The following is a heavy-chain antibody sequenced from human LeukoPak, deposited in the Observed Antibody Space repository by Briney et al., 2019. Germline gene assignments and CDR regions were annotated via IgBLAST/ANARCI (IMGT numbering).Heavy chain of an antibody. CDR2: INPSGGST. V-gene: IGHV1-46*01. Sequence: ASVKVSCKASGYTFTSYYMHWVRQAPGQGLEWMGIINPSGGSTSYAQKFQGRVTMTRDTSISTAYMELSRLRSDDTAVYYCARVVGSSWYFPYYYYMDVWGKGTTVTVSS. D-gene: IGHD6-13*01. CDR3: ARVVGSSWYFPYYYYMDV. J-gene: IGHJ6*03. CDR1: GYTFTSYY.